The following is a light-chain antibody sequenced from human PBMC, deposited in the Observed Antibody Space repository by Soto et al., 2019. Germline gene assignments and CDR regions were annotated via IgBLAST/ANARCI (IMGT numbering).Light chain of an antibody. CDR1: QSILYSSDNKNY. Sequence: DIVMTQSPDSLAVSLGERATINCKSSQSILYSSDNKNYLAWYQQKAGQPPKLLFYWASTRESGVPDRFLGSRSGTDFSLTISSLQAEDVAVYFCQQYYKTPLTFGGGTKEEIK. V-gene: IGKV4-1*01. J-gene: IGKJ4*01. CDR3: QQYYKTPLT. CDR2: WAS.